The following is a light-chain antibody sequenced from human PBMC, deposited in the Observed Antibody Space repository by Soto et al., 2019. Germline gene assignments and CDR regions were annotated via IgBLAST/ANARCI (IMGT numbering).Light chain of an antibody. CDR3: SSYTSSSTDV. V-gene: IGLV2-14*01. Sequence: QSVLTQPASVSGSPGQSITISCTGTSSDVGGYNYVSWYQQHPGKAPKLMIYDVSNRPSGVSNRFSGSKSGNTASLTVSVLLPEVEADYYCSSYTSSSTDVFATGTKVTVL. CDR2: DVS. J-gene: IGLJ1*01. CDR1: SSDVGGYNY.